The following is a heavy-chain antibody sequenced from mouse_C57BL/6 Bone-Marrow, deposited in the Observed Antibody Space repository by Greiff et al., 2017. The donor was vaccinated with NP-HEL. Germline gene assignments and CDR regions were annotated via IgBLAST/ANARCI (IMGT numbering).Heavy chain of an antibody. CDR3: ARRGGYFYAMDY. CDR1: GYTFTSYW. V-gene: IGHV1-59*01. J-gene: IGHJ4*01. D-gene: IGHD2-3*01. Sequence: QVQLQQPGAELVRPGTSVKLSCKASGYTFTSYWMHWVKQRPGQGLEWIGVIDPSDSYTNYNQKFKGKATLTVDTSSSTAYMQLSSLTSEDSAVYYCARRGGYFYAMDYWGQGTSVTVSS. CDR2: IDPSDSYT.